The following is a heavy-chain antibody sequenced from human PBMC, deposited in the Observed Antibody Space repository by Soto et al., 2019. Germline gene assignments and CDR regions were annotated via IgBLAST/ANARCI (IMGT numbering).Heavy chain of an antibody. Sequence: GSLRLSCAASGFTFSSCAMSWVRQAPGKGLEWVSGISGGGKNTYYADSVKGRVAISRDNSRNILYLQMNSLRVEDTALYYCAKSEGGVSGPVDYWGQGILVTVSS. CDR2: ISGGGKNT. V-gene: IGHV3-23*01. D-gene: IGHD1-26*01. CDR3: AKSEGGVSGPVDY. J-gene: IGHJ4*02. CDR1: GFTFSSCA.